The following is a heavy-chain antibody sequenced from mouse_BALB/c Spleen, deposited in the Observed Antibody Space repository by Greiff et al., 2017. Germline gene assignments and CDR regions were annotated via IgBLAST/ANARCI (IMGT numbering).Heavy chain of an antibody. V-gene: IGHV5-12-2*01. Sequence: EVKVVESGGGLVQPGGSLKLSCAASGFTFSSYTMSWVRQTPEKRLEWVAYISNGGGSTYYPDTVKGRFTISRDNAKNTLYLQMSSLKSEDTAMYYCARHYYGHEAMDYWGQGTSVTVSS. CDR3: ARHYYGHEAMDY. CDR1: GFTFSSYT. D-gene: IGHD1-2*01. CDR2: ISNGGGST. J-gene: IGHJ4*01.